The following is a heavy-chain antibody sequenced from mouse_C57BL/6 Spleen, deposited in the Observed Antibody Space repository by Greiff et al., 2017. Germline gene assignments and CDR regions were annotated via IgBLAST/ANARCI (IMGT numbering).Heavy chain of an antibody. J-gene: IGHJ2*01. CDR2: IDPETGGT. V-gene: IGHV1-15*01. Sequence: QVQLKQSGAELVRPGASVTLSCKASGYTFTDYEMHWVKQTPVHGLEWIGAIDPETGGTAYNQKFKGKAILTADKSSSTAYMELRSLTSEDSAVDYCTRGSWDFDYWGQGTTRTVAS. D-gene: IGHD6-1*01. CDR3: TRGSWDFDY. CDR1: GYTFTDYE.